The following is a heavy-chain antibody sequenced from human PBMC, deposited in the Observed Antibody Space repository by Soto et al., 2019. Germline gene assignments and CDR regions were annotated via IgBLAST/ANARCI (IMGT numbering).Heavy chain of an antibody. Sequence: QVQLQQWGAGLLKPSETLSLTCAVYGGFVSSGNYYWSWIRQPPGKGLEWFGEMSHSGGTHFNPSIKSRVTISVDTSKNQFSLKMSSVTAADTALYYCARVERGTATTVVDAFDIWGPGAMVTVSS. J-gene: IGHJ3*02. D-gene: IGHD1-1*01. CDR2: MSHSGGT. CDR3: ARVERGTATTVVDAFDI. CDR1: GGFVSSGNYY. V-gene: IGHV4-34*01.